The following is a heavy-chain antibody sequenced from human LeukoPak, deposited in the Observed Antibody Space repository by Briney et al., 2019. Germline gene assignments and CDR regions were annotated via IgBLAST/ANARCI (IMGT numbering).Heavy chain of an antibody. V-gene: IGHV3-7*04. CDR2: INRDGSEK. CDR3: ARGSYPFISYDSSGYYYSDFDY. D-gene: IGHD3-22*01. CDR1: GFTSSRYW. Sequence: GGSLRLSCAASGFTSSRYWMNRVRQAPGKGLEWVANINRDGSEKNYVDSVKGRFTISRDNAKNTLYLQMNSLRAEDTAVYYCARGSYPFISYDSSGYYYSDFDYWGQGTLVTVSS. J-gene: IGHJ4*02.